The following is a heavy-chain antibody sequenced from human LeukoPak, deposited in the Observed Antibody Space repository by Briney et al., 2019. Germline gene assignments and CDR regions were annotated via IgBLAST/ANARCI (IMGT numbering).Heavy chain of an antibody. J-gene: IGHJ2*01. CDR1: GFTFSSYA. V-gene: IGHV3-23*01. CDR3: AKVRSWYFDL. Sequence: GRSLRLSCAASGFTFSSYAMSWVRQAPVKGLEWVSAISGSGGSTYYADSVKGRFTISRDNSKNTLYLQMNSLRAEDTAVYYCAKVRSWYFDLWGRGTLVTVSS. CDR2: ISGSGGST.